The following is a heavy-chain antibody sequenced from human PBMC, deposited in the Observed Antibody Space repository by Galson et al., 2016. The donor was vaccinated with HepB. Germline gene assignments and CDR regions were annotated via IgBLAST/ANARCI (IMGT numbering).Heavy chain of an antibody. CDR2: IWYDGSNK. J-gene: IGHJ6*04. CDR1: GFTFSSYG. Sequence: SLRLSCAASGFTFSSYGMHWVRPAPGKGLEWVAAIWYDGSNKYYADSVKGRFTISRDNSKNTLYLQMNSLRAGDTAVYYRAREFVVRLIAQLVPGAMDVWCKGTTVTVSS. V-gene: IGHV3-33*01. CDR3: AREFVVRLIAQLVPGAMDV. D-gene: IGHD2-2*01.